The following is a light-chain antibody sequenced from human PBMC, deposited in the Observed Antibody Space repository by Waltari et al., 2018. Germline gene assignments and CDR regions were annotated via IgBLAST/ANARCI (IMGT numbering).Light chain of an antibody. Sequence: EIVLTQSPATQSASPGERDTLSCRAGRSVSKNLAWYQQKPGQAPRLLIDGASTRATGIPARFSGSGSGREFTLTISSLQSEDFAVYFCQQYDNWPRTFGQGTKVEIK. CDR1: RSVSKN. V-gene: IGKV3-15*01. J-gene: IGKJ1*01. CDR3: QQYDNWPRT. CDR2: GAS.